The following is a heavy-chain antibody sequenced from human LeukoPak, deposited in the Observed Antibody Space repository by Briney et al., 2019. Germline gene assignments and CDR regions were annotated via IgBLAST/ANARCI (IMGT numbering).Heavy chain of an antibody. Sequence: GGSLRLSCAASGFTFSSYSMNWVRQAPGKGLEWVSSISSSSSYKYYADSVKGRFTISRDNAKNSLYLQMNSLRAEDTAVYYCARDRCSSTSCSLYYYYYGMDVWGQGTTVTVSS. J-gene: IGHJ6*02. CDR3: ARDRCSSTSCSLYYYYYGMDV. CDR1: GFTFSSYS. CDR2: ISSSSSYK. D-gene: IGHD2-2*01. V-gene: IGHV3-21*01.